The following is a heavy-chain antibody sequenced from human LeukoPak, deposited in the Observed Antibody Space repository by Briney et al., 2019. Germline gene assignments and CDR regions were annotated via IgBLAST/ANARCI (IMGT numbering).Heavy chain of an antibody. CDR3: ARDRSIAARPGWFDP. CDR1: GGSISSYY. V-gene: IGHV4-59*01. CDR2: IYYSGST. Sequence: SETLSLTCTVSGGSISSYYLSWIRQPPGKGLEWIGYIYYSGSTNYNPSLKSRVTISVDTSKNQFSLKLSSVTAADTAVYYCARDRSIAARPGWFDPRGQGTLVTVSS. D-gene: IGHD6-6*01. J-gene: IGHJ5*02.